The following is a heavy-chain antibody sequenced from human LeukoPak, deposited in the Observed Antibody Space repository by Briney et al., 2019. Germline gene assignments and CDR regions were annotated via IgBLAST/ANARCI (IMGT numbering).Heavy chain of an antibody. CDR2: ISEDGSNK. V-gene: IGHV3-30*04. CDR3: ARKERQVGAWVYFEY. J-gene: IGHJ4*02. D-gene: IGHD1-26*01. CDR1: GFTFCTYV. Sequence: GGSLRLSCVASGFTFCTYVTHWVRQAPGKGLEWVAAISEDGSNKNDAESVKGRFTIARDNSKDTLYLQMNSLRVEDTAVYYCARKERQVGAWVYFEYWGPGTLVIVSS.